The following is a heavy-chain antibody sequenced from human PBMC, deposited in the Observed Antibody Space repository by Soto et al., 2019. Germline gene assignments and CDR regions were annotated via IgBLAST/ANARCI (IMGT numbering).Heavy chain of an antibody. V-gene: IGHV3-30-3*01. CDR2: ISDDGSNK. CDR3: ASAAGG. D-gene: IGHD1-26*01. J-gene: IGHJ4*02. Sequence: VQLVESGGGLVQPGRSLRLSCAVSGFTFSSYSMRWVRQAPGKGLAWVAVISDDGSNKYYVDSVKGRFTISRDNSKNTLYLKMNSQRAEDTAVFYCASAAGGWGQGTLVTVSS. CDR1: GFTFSSYS.